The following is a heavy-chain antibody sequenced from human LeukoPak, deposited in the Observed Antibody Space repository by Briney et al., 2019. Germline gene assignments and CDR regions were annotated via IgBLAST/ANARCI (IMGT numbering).Heavy chain of an antibody. D-gene: IGHD3-22*01. CDR2: INHSGST. CDR1: GGSLSGYY. V-gene: IGHV4-34*01. CDR3: ARVESRYYYDSSGYYDACFDY. J-gene: IGHJ4*02. Sequence: SETLSLTCAVYGGSLSGYYWSWIRQPPGKGLEWIGEINHSGSTNYNPSLKSRVTISVDTSKNQFSLKLSSVTAVDTAVYYCARVESRYYYDSSGYYDACFDYWGQGTLVTVSS.